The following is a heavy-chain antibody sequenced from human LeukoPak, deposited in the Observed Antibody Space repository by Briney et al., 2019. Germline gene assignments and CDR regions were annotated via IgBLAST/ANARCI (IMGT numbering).Heavy chain of an antibody. V-gene: IGHV3-7*04. CDR3: VREGSIWYERPGD. J-gene: IGHJ4*02. D-gene: IGHD6-13*01. CDR1: GFTFRSYW. Sequence: PGGCLRLSCAGSGFTFRSYWMSWVRPAPGRGLEWVANIKQDGSEKYYVDSGRGRFIISRDNAKNSLYLQMNSLRPEDTAVYYCVREGSIWYERPGDWGQGTLVTVSS. CDR2: IKQDGSEK.